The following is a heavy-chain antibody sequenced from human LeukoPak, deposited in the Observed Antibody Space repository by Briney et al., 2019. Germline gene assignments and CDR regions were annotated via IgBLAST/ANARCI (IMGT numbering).Heavy chain of an antibody. Sequence: SETLSLTCTVSGGSISSGGYYWSWIRQPPGKGLEWIGEINHSGSTNYNPSLKSRVTISVDTSKNQFSLKLSSVTAADTAVYYCARGPGIAVAGTGGYNYFDYWGQGTLVTVSS. CDR3: ARGPGIAVAGTGGYNYFDY. V-gene: IGHV4-39*07. D-gene: IGHD6-19*01. CDR2: INHSGST. CDR1: GGSISSGGYY. J-gene: IGHJ4*02.